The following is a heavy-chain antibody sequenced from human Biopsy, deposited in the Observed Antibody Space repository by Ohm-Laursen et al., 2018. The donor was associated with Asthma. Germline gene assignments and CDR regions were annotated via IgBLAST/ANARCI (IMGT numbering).Heavy chain of an antibody. CDR3: SKEIYTGWELRRGPDS. V-gene: IGHV3-30*18. Sequence: SSLRLSCSSSGFSFSNYGIHWFRRAPGKALDWVAVIFFNGTNRNYTYSVKGLFTISRANFRNTLHLELNSLRAEDADVYFYSKEIYTGWELRRGPDSWGQGTLATVSS. J-gene: IGHJ4*02. CDR1: GFSFSNYG. D-gene: IGHD1-26*01. CDR2: IFFNGTNR.